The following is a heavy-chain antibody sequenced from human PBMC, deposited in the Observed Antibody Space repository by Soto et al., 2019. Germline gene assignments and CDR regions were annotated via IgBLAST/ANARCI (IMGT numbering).Heavy chain of an antibody. V-gene: IGHV1-24*01. Sequence: GASVKVSCKVSGYTLTELSVHWVRQAPGKGLEWMGGFDPEDGETIYAQKFQGRVTMTEDTSTDTAYMELSSLRSEDTAVYYCATRPLKNWNVPHSNYYYGMDVWGQGTTVTVSS. CDR3: ATRPLKNWNVPHSNYYYGMDV. D-gene: IGHD1-1*01. CDR1: GYTLTELS. J-gene: IGHJ6*02. CDR2: FDPEDGET.